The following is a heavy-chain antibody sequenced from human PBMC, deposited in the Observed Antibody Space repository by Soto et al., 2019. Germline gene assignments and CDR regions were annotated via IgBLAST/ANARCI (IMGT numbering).Heavy chain of an antibody. D-gene: IGHD5-18*01. CDR3: ARDRLMATAGTARHYFGLDV. Sequence: SETLSLTCTVSGGSIRSGGYYWSWVRQNPRKGLEWIGNIYYSGNTYYNPSLKSRLTISVDTSKNQFSLNLSSVTAADTAVYYCARDRLMATAGTARHYFGLDVWGQGTTVTVSS. CDR1: GGSIRSGGYY. CDR2: IYYSGNT. J-gene: IGHJ6*02. V-gene: IGHV4-31*03.